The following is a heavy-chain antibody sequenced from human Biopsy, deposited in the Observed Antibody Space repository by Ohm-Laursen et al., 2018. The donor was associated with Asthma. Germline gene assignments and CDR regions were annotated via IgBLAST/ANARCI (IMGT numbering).Heavy chain of an antibody. Sequence: SLRLSCTASGFTFSTYGMHWVRRAPGKGLEWVAFIAGDGINSYYADSVKGRFTISRDYSKNTWYLQMHSLRAEDTAVYYCAGGDSSNWSHYYFDYWGQGTLVTVSS. CDR3: AGGDSSNWSHYYFDY. D-gene: IGHD3-22*01. CDR2: IAGDGINS. CDR1: GFTFSTYG. J-gene: IGHJ4*02. V-gene: IGHV3-30*03.